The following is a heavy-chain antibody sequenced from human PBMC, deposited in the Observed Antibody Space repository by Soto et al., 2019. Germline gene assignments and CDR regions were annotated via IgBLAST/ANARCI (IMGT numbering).Heavy chain of an antibody. D-gene: IGHD6-19*01. CDR2: ISYDGSNK. CDR3: AKDPAMAGTPKAPY. V-gene: IGHV3-30*18. J-gene: IGHJ4*02. Sequence: GGSLRLSCAASGFSFSIYGMHWVRQAPGKGLEWVAVISYDGSNKYYADSVKGRFTISRDNSKNTLYLQMNSLRAEDTAVYYCAKDPAMAGTPKAPYWGQGTLVTVSS. CDR1: GFSFSIYG.